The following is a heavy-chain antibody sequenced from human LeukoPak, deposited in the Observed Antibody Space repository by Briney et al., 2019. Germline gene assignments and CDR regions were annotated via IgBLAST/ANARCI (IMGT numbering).Heavy chain of an antibody. V-gene: IGHV3-23*01. CDR3: ARYDSSGYYYFDY. CDR1: GFTFSSYA. CDR2: ISGSGGST. J-gene: IGHJ4*02. D-gene: IGHD3-22*01. Sequence: GGSLRLSCAASGFTFSSYAMSWVRQAPGKGLEWVSAISGSGGSTYYADSVKGRFTISRDNSKNTLYLQMNSLRAEDTAVYYCARYDSSGYYYFDYWGQGTLVTVSS.